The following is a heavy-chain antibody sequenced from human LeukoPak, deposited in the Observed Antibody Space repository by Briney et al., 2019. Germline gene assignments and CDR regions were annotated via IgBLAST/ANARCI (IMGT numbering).Heavy chain of an antibody. D-gene: IGHD3-10*01. J-gene: IGHJ6*03. CDR2: ISSSGGST. Sequence: PGGTLRLSCAASGFTFSSYGMSWVRQAPGKGLEWVSAISSSGGSTYYADSVKGRFTISRDNSKNTLYLQMNSLRAEDTAVYYCAKGGLWFGELLEKDYYYHMDVWGKGTTVTISS. CDR1: GFTFSSYG. CDR3: AKGGLWFGELLEKDYYYHMDV. V-gene: IGHV3-23*01.